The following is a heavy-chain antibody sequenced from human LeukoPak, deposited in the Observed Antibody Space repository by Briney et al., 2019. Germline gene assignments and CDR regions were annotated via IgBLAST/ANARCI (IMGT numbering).Heavy chain of an antibody. CDR2: IKRDGSEK. J-gene: IGHJ6*02. Sequence: GGSLRLYCAASGFTFSSYWMSWVRQAPGKGLEWVANIKRDGSEKYYVDSVKGRFTISRDNAKNSLYLQMNSLRAEDTAVYYCARVRVTTSPIARYYYYYGMGVWGQGTTVTVSS. V-gene: IGHV3-7*03. CDR1: GFTFSSYW. CDR3: ARVRVTTSPIARYYYYYGMGV. D-gene: IGHD4-11*01.